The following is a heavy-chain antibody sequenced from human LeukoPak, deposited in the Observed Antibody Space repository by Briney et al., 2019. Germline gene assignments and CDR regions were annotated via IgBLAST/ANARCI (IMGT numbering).Heavy chain of an antibody. J-gene: IGHJ4*02. V-gene: IGHV1-18*01. Sequence: ASVKVSCKASGYTFTSYGISWVRQAPGQGLEWMGWISAYNGNTNYAQKLRGRVTMTTDTSTSTAYMELRSLRSDDTAVYYCAREGYSYDTKLFDNWGQGTLVTVSS. CDR3: AREGYSYDTKLFDN. CDR2: ISAYNGNT. CDR1: GYTFTSYG. D-gene: IGHD5-18*01.